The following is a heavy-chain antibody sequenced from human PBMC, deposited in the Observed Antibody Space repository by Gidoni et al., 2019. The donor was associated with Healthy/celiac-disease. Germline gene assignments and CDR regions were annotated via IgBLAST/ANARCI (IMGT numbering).Heavy chain of an antibody. J-gene: IGHJ6*02. CDR3: ARDGGAITRHYGMDV. D-gene: IGHD1-20*01. V-gene: IGHV3-33*01. CDR2: IWYDGSNK. CDR1: GFTFSRDG. Sequence: QVQLVESGGGVVQPGMSLRLSCAASGFTFSRDGMHWVRQAPGKGLEWVAVIWYDGSNKYYADSVKGRFTISRDNSKNTLYLQMNSLRAEDTAVYYCARDGGAITRHYGMDVWGQGTTVTVSS.